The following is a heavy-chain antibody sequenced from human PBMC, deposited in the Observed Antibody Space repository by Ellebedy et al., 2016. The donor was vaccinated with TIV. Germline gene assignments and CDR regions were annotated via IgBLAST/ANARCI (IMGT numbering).Heavy chain of an antibody. D-gene: IGHD4-23*01. V-gene: IGHV3-7*03. J-gene: IGHJ4*02. CDR3: GRGAGWVTDY. CDR1: GFSFNNYW. CDR2: IKQEGSEQ. Sequence: PGGSLRLSCAASGFSFNNYWMNWARQAPGKGLEWVANIKQEGSEQYNVDSVKGRFTISRDNAKNSLYLQMNSLRGEDTAMYYCGRGAGWVTDYWGQGTLVTVSS.